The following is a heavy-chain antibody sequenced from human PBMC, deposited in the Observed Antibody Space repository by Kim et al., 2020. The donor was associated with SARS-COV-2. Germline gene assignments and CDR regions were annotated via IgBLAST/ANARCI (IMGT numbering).Heavy chain of an antibody. D-gene: IGHD6-19*01. CDR1: GGSISSYY. Sequence: SETLSLTCTVSGGSISSYYWSWIRQPQGKGLEWIGYIYYSGSTNYNPSLKSRVTISVDTSKNQFTLKLSSVTAADTAVYYCAAGWLGYYYYGMDVWGQGTTVTVSS. J-gene: IGHJ6*02. V-gene: IGHV4-59*08. CDR2: IYYSGST. CDR3: AAGWLGYYYYGMDV.